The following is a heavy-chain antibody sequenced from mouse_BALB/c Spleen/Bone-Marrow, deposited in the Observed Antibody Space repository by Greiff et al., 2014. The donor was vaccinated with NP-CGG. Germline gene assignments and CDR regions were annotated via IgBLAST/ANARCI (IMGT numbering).Heavy chain of an antibody. J-gene: IGHJ1*01. CDR3: ARVYGWYFDV. V-gene: IGHV5-6-3*01. CDR2: INNNGGST. CDR1: GFTFSSYG. D-gene: IGHD1-1*01. Sequence: VQLKESGGGLVQPGGSLKLSCGASGFTFSSYGMSWGRQTPEKRLEFVATINNNGGSTYYPDSVKGQFTISRDNAKNTLYLQMSSLKSEDTAMYYCARVYGWYFDVWGAGTTVTVSS.